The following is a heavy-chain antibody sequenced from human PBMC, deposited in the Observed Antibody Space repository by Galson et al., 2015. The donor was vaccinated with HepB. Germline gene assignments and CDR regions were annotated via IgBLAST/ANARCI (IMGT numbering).Heavy chain of an antibody. CDR2: INPSGGST. D-gene: IGHD6-6*01. CDR1: GYTLTELS. J-gene: IGHJ6*03. V-gene: IGHV1-46*03. Sequence: SVKVSCKASGYTLTELSMHWVRQAPGKGLEWMGIINPSGGSTSYAQKFQGRVTMTRDTSTSTVYMELSSLRSEDTAVYYCARAEYSSSSGGLDYYYYYMDVWGKGTTVTVSS. CDR3: ARAEYSSSSGGLDYYYYYMDV.